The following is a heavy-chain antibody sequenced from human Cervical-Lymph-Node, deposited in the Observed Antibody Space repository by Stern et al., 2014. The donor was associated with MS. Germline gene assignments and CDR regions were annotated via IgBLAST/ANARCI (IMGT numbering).Heavy chain of an antibody. D-gene: IGHD6-13*01. CDR1: GGTFSKVP. CDR2: IFPVFGTP. J-gene: IGHJ5*02. Sequence: QVQLVQSGAEVTKPGSSVKVSCKASGGTFSKVPSSWVRQAPGQGLEWMGGIFPVFGTPTYAQQFRGRVTITADVSTSTVYMELSSLRSDDTAVYYCALSSETSARWYSLGYDLWGQGTLVTVSS. CDR3: ALSSETSARWYSLGYDL. V-gene: IGHV1-69*01.